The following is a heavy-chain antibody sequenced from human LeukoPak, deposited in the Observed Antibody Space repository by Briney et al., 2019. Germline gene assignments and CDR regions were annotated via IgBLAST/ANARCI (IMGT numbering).Heavy chain of an antibody. Sequence: GGSLRLSCAASGFTFSSYSMNWVRQAPGQGLDCVSSISSSSSYIYYADSVKGRFTISRDNAKNSLYLQMNSLRAEDTAVYYCAREGVAGSGDYWGQGTLVTVSS. D-gene: IGHD6-19*01. CDR3: AREGVAGSGDY. CDR2: ISSSSSYI. J-gene: IGHJ4*02. V-gene: IGHV3-21*01. CDR1: GFTFSSYS.